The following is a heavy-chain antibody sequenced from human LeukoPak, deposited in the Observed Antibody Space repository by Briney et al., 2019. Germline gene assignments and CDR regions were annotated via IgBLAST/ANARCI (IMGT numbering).Heavy chain of an antibody. CDR3: ARGDCSSTSCPFDP. D-gene: IGHD2-2*01. Sequence: AETLPLTCAVYGGSFSGYYWSWIRQPPGRGLEWIGEINHSGGTNYNPSLKSRVTISVATSKNQFSLKLSSVTAADTAVYYCARGDCSSTSCPFDPWGQGTLVAVSS. CDR2: INHSGGT. J-gene: IGHJ5*02. V-gene: IGHV4-34*01. CDR1: GGSFSGYY.